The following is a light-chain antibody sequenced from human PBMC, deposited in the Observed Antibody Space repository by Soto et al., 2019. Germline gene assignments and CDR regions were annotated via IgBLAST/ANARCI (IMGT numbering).Light chain of an antibody. CDR3: QQYSGPPTT. V-gene: IGKV3-20*01. J-gene: IGKJ5*01. CDR1: QTVSSNY. CDR2: GAS. Sequence: EIILTQSTDTLSLSPGEIAALSRIASQTVSSNYLAWCQQSPGQAPRLLIYGASTRAAGIPDRFSGSGSGTDFTLAITRLEPEDSAVYFCQQYSGPPTTFGQGTRLQIK.